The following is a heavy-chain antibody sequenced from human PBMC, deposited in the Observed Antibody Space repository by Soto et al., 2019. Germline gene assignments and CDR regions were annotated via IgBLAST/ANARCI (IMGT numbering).Heavy chain of an antibody. J-gene: IGHJ6*02. CDR2: IYYSGST. D-gene: IGHD6-6*01. V-gene: IGHV4-31*03. CDR3: ARGLYSSSSSGMDV. CDR1: GGSISSGGYY. Sequence: SESLSLTCTDSGGSISSGGYYWSWIRQHPGKGLEWIGYIYYSGSTYYNPSLKSRVTISVDTSKNQFSLKLSSVTAADTAVYYCARGLYSSSSSGMDVWGQGTTVTVSS.